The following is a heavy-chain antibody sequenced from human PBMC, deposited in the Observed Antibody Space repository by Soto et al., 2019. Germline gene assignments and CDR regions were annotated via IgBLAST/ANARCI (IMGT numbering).Heavy chain of an antibody. D-gene: IGHD6-13*01. Sequence: QVQLQQWGAGLLKPSETLSLTCAVYGGSFSGYYWSWIRQPPGKGLEWIGEINHSGSTNYNPSLKSRVTISVDTSKNQFSLKLSSVTAADTAVYYCARVRRVAAAGLYYCDYWGQGTLVTVSS. CDR2: INHSGST. CDR3: ARVRRVAAAGLYYCDY. CDR1: GGSFSGYY. J-gene: IGHJ4*02. V-gene: IGHV4-34*01.